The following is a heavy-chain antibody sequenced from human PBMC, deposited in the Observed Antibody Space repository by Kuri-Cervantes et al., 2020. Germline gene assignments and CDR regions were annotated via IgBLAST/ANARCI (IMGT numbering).Heavy chain of an antibody. J-gene: IGHJ1*01. CDR1: GYTFTNFG. CDR3: ARDYSGSYYGYFQH. Sequence: ASVKVSCKASGYTFTNFGVSWVRQAPGQGLEWMGWISAYNGDTNYAQKLQGRVTMTTDTSTNTAYMELRSLRSDDTAMYYCARDYSGSYYGYFQHWGQGTLVTVSS. D-gene: IGHD1-26*01. V-gene: IGHV1-18*01. CDR2: ISAYNGDT.